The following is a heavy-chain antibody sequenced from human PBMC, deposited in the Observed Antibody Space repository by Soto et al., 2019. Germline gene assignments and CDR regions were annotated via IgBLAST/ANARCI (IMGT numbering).Heavy chain of an antibody. CDR3: ARGRDYYDSSGYYYVGWFDP. Sequence: ASVKVSCKASGYTFTSYDINWVRQATGQGLEWMGWMNPNSGNTGYAQKFQGRVTMTRITSISTAYMELSSLRSEDTAVYYCARGRDYYDSSGYYYVGWFDPWGQGTLVTVSS. CDR1: GYTFTSYD. V-gene: IGHV1-8*01. D-gene: IGHD3-22*01. CDR2: MNPNSGNT. J-gene: IGHJ5*02.